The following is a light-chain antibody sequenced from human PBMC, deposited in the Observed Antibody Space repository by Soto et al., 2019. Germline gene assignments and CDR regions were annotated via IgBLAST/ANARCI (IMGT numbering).Light chain of an antibody. Sequence: QSALTQPASVSGSPGQSITISCTGTSSDVGGYNYVSWYQQHPGKAPKLMIYDVSNRPSGVSNRFSGSKSVNTASLTISGLQSEDEAAYSCSSYTTSSTLYVVFGGGTKLTVL. CDR2: DVS. V-gene: IGLV2-14*01. CDR1: SSDVGGYNY. CDR3: SSYTTSSTLYVV. J-gene: IGLJ2*01.